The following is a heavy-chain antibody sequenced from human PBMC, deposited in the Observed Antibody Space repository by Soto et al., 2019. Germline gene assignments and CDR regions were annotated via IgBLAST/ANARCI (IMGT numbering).Heavy chain of an antibody. CDR2: IGPDGSNI. CDR3: VRDNNWSFDY. J-gene: IGHJ4*02. V-gene: IGHV3-74*01. Sequence: WWSLRLSCAASGFIFSSHWMHWFRQAPGKGLVGVSHIGPDGSNIWEADSVQGRLTISRDNARNRLYLQMNSLRDEDTAIYYCVRDNNWSFDYWGQGILVTVSS. CDR1: GFIFSSHW. D-gene: IGHD1-1*01.